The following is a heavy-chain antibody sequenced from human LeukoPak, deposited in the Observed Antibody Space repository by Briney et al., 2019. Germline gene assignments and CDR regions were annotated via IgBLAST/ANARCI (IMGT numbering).Heavy chain of an antibody. CDR3: ARDQGYYYGSGSYYPYYYYMDV. V-gene: IGHV1-2*02. Sequence: ASVKVSCKASGYTFTGYYMHWVRQAPGQGLEWMGWINPNSGGTNYAQKFQGRVTMTRDTSISTAYMELSSLRSEDTAVYYCARDQGYYYGSGSYYPYYYYMDVWGKGTTVTISS. CDR1: GYTFTGYY. J-gene: IGHJ6*03. CDR2: INPNSGGT. D-gene: IGHD3-10*01.